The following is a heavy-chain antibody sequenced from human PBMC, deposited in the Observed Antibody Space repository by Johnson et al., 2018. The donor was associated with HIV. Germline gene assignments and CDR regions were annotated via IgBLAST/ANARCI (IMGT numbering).Heavy chain of an antibody. V-gene: IGHV3-30*03. CDR3: ARGRGALDI. CDR1: GFTFSSYG. Sequence: QVQLVESGGGVVQPGRSLRLSCAASGFTFSSYGMHWVRQAPGKGLEWVAVISYDGRNKYYADSVKGRFTISRDNSKNTLYLQMNSLRAEDTAVYYCARGRGALDIWGQGTKVTVSS. D-gene: IGHD3-16*01. J-gene: IGHJ3*02. CDR2: ISYDGRNK.